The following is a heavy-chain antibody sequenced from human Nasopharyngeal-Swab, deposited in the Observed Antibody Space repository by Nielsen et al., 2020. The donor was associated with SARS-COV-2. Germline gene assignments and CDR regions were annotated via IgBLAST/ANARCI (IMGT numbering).Heavy chain of an antibody. D-gene: IGHD3-3*01. V-gene: IGHV3-21*01. CDR3: ARDGLDYDFWSAHFMDV. CDR2: ISSSSSYI. CDR1: KFTFNNYN. J-gene: IGHJ6*02. Sequence: GESLKISCAASKFTFNNYNFNWVRQAPGKGLEWVSSISSSSSYIYYADSVKGRFTISRDNAKNSLYLQMNSLRAEDTAVYYCARDGLDYDFWSAHFMDVWGQGTTVTVSS.